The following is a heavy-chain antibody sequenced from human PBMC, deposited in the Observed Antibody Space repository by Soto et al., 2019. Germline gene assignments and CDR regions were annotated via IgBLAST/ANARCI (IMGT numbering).Heavy chain of an antibody. Sequence: SETLSLTCSVSGGSINYNSYYWGWIRQPPGEGLEWVGGIFYTGTTYYSPSLKDRVTISVDTSKNSFSLNLTSVTAADTAVYFCARLVVVAPVANAWGQGTLVTVSS. D-gene: IGHD2-2*01. CDR1: GGSINYNSYY. V-gene: IGHV4-39*02. CDR2: IFYTGTT. J-gene: IGHJ5*02. CDR3: ARLVVVAPVANA.